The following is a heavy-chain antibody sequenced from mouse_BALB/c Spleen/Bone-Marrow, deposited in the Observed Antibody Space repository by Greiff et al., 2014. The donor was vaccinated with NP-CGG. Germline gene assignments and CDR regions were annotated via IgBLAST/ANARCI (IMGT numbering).Heavy chain of an antibody. V-gene: IGHV5-4*02. D-gene: IGHD2-10*02. CDR3: ARSGERYGAMDY. CDR2: ISDGGGYT. J-gene: IGHJ4*01. Sequence: EEQGVESGGGLVKPGGSLKLSCAASGFTFSDYYMYWVRQTPEKRLEWVATISDGGGYTYYPDSVWGRFTISRDNAKNNLYLQMSSLKSEDTAMYYCARSGERYGAMDYWGQGTSVNVFS. CDR1: GFTFSDYY.